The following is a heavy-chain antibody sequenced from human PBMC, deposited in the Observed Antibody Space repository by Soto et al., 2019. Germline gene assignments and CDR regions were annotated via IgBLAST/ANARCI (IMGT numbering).Heavy chain of an antibody. CDR3: ARYLNDILTGYYVDY. V-gene: IGHV1-69*01. J-gene: IGHJ4*02. CDR2: IIPIFGTA. CDR1: GGTFSSYA. D-gene: IGHD3-9*01. Sequence: QVQLVQSGAEVKKPGSSVKVSCNASGGTFSSYAISWVRQAPGQGLECMGGIIPIFGTANYAQKFQGRVTITADESTSTAYMELSSLRSEDTAVYYCARYLNDILTGYYVDYWGQGTLVTVSS.